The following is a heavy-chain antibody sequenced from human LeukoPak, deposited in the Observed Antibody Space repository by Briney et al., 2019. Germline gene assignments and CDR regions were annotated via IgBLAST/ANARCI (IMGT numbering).Heavy chain of an antibody. CDR1: GSTFSSHA. CDR3: VRKVIVATNYFDL. V-gene: IGHV3-23*01. D-gene: IGHD2-15*01. J-gene: IGHJ4*02. Sequence: PGGSLRLSCAASGSTFSSHAMSWVRQAPGKGLEWVSSISGSGDRTYYADSVKGRLTISRDNSKKTVYVQVNSLRADDTAVYYCVRKVIVATNYFDLWGQGTLVTVSS. CDR2: ISGSGDRT.